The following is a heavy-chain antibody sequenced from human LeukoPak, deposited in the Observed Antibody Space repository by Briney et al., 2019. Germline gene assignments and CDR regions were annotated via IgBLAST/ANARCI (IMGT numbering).Heavy chain of an antibody. CDR3: ARDGAGDHGPDAFDI. CDR2: ISYDGSNK. CDR1: GFTFSSYA. V-gene: IGHV3-30*04. D-gene: IGHD7-27*01. Sequence: GRSLRLSCAASGFTFSSYAMHWVSQAPGKGLEWVAVISYDGSNKYYADSVKGRFTISRDNSKNTLYLQMNSLRAEDTAVYYCARDGAGDHGPDAFDIWGQGTMVTVSS. J-gene: IGHJ3*02.